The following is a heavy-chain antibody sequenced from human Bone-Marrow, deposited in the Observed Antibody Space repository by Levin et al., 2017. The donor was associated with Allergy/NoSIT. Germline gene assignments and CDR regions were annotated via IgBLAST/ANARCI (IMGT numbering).Heavy chain of an antibody. CDR3: AREYYMDV. J-gene: IGHJ6*03. Sequence: TLSLTCAVSGYSISSDYYWGWIRQPPGKGLEWIGNIHESGTTKYNPSLKSRVTISVDTSKNQFSLQLNSVTAADTAVYFCAREYYMDVWGKGTTVTVSS. CDR2: IHESGTT. CDR1: GYSISSDYY. V-gene: IGHV4-38-2*02.